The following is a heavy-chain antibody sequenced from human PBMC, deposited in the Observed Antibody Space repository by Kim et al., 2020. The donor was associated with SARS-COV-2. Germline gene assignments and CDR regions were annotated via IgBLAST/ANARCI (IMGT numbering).Heavy chain of an antibody. CDR3: ARGDYGDYVDY. J-gene: IGHJ4*02. CDR2: ISSSSTYT. Sequence: GGSLRLSCAASGFTFSDYYMSWIRQAPGKGLEWVPYISSSSTYTNYADSVKGRFTISRDNAKNSLYLQMNSLRADDTAVYYCARGDYGDYVDYWGQGTLVTVSS. D-gene: IGHD4-17*01. CDR1: GFTFSDYY. V-gene: IGHV3-11*06.